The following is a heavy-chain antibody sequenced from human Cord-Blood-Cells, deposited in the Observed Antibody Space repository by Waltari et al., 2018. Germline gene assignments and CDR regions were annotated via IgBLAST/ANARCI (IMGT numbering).Heavy chain of an antibody. J-gene: IGHJ4*02. Sequence: QLQLQESGPGLVKPSETLSLTCTVSGGSISSSSYYWGWIRQPPGKGLEWIGSIYYSGSTYNNPSLKRRVTISVDTSKNQFSLKLSSVTAADTAVYYCARISGSGWYFDYWGQGTLVTVSS. CDR2: IYYSGST. D-gene: IGHD6-19*01. CDR1: GGSISSSSYY. CDR3: ARISGSGWYFDY. V-gene: IGHV4-39*01.